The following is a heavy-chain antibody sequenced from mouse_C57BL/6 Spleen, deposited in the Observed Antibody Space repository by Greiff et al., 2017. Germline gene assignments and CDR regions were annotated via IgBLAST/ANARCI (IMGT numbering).Heavy chain of an antibody. J-gene: IGHJ2*01. D-gene: IGHD2-1*01. V-gene: IGHV1-39*01. CDR1: GYSFTDYN. Sequence: VQLQQSGPELVKPGASVKISCKASGYSFTDYNMNWVKQSNGKSLEWIGVSNPNYGTTSYNPKFKGKATLTVDKSSSTAYMQLNSLTSEDSAVYYCARYGNYEVNYFDYWGQGTTLTVSS. CDR2: SNPNYGTT. CDR3: ARYGNYEVNYFDY.